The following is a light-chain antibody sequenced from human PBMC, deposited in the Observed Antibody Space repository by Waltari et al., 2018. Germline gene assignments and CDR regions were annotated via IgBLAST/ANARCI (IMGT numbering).Light chain of an antibody. J-gene: IGLJ3*02. Sequence: QAVVTQEPSLTVSPGGTVTLTCGSSTGAVTSGHYPYWFQQKPGQAPRTLIYDTSNKHSWTPAQFSGSLLGGKAALTLSGAQPEDEAEYSCLLYYGGARVFGGGTRLTVL. V-gene: IGLV7-46*01. CDR2: DTS. CDR1: TGAVTSGHY. CDR3: LLYYGGARV.